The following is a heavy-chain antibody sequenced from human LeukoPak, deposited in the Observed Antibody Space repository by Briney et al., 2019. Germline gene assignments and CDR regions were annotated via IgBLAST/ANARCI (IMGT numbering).Heavy chain of an antibody. Sequence: GGSLRLSCAASGFTVNDYYMSWTRQAPGKGLEWVSDIGSSDNIISYANSVKGRFAISRDFAKNSLYLQMNSLRADDTAVYYCAREAVAGAFDSWGQGTLVTVSS. J-gene: IGHJ4*02. V-gene: IGHV3-11*01. CDR1: GFTVNDYY. CDR3: AREAVAGAFDS. CDR2: IGSSDNII. D-gene: IGHD6-19*01.